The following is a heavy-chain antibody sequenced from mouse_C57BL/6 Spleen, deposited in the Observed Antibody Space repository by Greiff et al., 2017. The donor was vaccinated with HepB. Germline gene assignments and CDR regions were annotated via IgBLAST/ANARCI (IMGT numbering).Heavy chain of an antibody. Sequence: DVMLVESGGGLVKPGGSLKLSCAASGFTFSDYGMHWVRQAPEKGLEWVAYISSGSSTIYYADTVKGRFTISRDNAKNTRFLQMTSLRSEDTAMYYCANGYYFDYWGQGTTLTVSS. D-gene: IGHD2-2*01. CDR1: GFTFSDYG. J-gene: IGHJ2*01. CDR3: ANGYYFDY. CDR2: ISSGSSTI. V-gene: IGHV5-17*01.